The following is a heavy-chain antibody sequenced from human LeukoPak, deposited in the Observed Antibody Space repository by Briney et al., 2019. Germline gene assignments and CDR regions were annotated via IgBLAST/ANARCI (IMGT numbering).Heavy chain of an antibody. V-gene: IGHV1-69*05. J-gene: IGHJ5*02. CDR3: ARGIAVATTINWFDP. D-gene: IGHD6-19*01. CDR2: IIPIFGTA. CDR1: GGTFSSYA. Sequence: SVKVSCKASGGTFSSYAISWVRQAPGQGLEWMGGIIPIFGTANYAQKFQGRVTMTRDTSISTAYMELSRLRSDDTAVYYCARGIAVATTINWFDPWGQGTLVTVSS.